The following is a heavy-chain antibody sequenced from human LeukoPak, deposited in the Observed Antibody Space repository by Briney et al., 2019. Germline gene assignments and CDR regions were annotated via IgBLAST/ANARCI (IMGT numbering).Heavy chain of an antibody. CDR2: IYYSGST. Sequence: NPSETLSLTCTVSGASVGSAGYYWSWIRQPPGGGLEWIGYIYYSGSTNYNPSLKSRVTISVDTSKNQFSLKLSSVTAADTAVYYCARARGDSIAAAAPNLDYWGQGTLVTVSS. J-gene: IGHJ4*02. D-gene: IGHD6-13*01. CDR3: ARARGDSIAAAAPNLDY. V-gene: IGHV4-61*08. CDR1: GASVGSAGYY.